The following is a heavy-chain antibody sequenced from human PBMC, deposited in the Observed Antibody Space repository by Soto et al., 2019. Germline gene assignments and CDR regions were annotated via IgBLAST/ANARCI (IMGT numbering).Heavy chain of an antibody. V-gene: IGHV3-21*01. CDR1: GFTFSSYS. J-gene: IGHJ3*02. D-gene: IGHD7-27*01. CDR2: ISSSSSYI. Sequence: GESLKISCAASGFTFSSYSMNWVRQAPGKGLEWVSSISSSSSYIYYADSVKGRFTISRDNAKNSLYLQMNSLRAEDTAVYYCARDLRTGDPAFDIWGQGTMVTVSS. CDR3: ARDLRTGDPAFDI.